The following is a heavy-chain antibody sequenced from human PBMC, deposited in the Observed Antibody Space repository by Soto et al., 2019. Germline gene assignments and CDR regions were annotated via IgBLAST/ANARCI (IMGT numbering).Heavy chain of an antibody. CDR3: AKRRGAGGHFDY. CDR1: GFTFSSYA. Sequence: DVQLLESGGGLVQPEGSLRLSCAASGFTFSSYAMGWVRQGPGKGLEWVAGVSIGGSTHYGDSVRGRFTISRDNSKNTLSLQMNSLTAEDTAVYFCAKRRGAGGHFDYWGQGALVTVSS. V-gene: IGHV3-23*01. D-gene: IGHD2-15*01. CDR2: VSIGGST. J-gene: IGHJ4*02.